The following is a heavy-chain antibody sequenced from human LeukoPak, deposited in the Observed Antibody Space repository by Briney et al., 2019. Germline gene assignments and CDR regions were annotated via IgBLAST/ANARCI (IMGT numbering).Heavy chain of an antibody. Sequence: GGSLRLSCAASGFTFSSYSMNWVRQAPGKGLEWVSYISSSSSTIYYADSVKGRFTISRDNAKNSLYLQMNSLRAEDTAVYYCARDREGYYDRVFDPWGQGTLVTVSS. CDR1: GFTFSSYS. CDR3: ARDREGYYDRVFDP. J-gene: IGHJ5*02. D-gene: IGHD3-22*01. CDR2: ISSSSSTI. V-gene: IGHV3-48*01.